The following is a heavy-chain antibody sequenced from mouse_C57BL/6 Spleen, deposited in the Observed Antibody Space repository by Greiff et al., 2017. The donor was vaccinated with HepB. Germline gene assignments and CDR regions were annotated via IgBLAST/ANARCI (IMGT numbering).Heavy chain of an antibody. Sequence: DVQLQESGPGLVKPSQSLSLTCSVTGYSITSGYYWNWIRQFPGNTLEWMGYISYDGSNNYNPSLKNRISITRDTSKNQFFLKLNSVTTEDTATYYCVRETTGVALDYWGQGTSVTAS. CDR3: VRETTGVALDY. D-gene: IGHD1-1*01. J-gene: IGHJ4*01. CDR1: GYSITSGYY. V-gene: IGHV3-6*01. CDR2: ISYDGSN.